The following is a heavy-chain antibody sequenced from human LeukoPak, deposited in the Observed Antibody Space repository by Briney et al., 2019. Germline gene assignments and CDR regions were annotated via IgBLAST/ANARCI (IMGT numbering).Heavy chain of an antibody. CDR1: GFTVSSND. D-gene: IGHD6-13*01. CDR2: IYSGGST. V-gene: IGHV3-66*01. Sequence: GGSLRLSCAASGFTVSSNDMSWVRQAPGKGLEWVSVIYSGGSTYYADSVKGRFTISRDNSKNTLYLQMNSLRAEDTAVYYCARDTGYSSSWYDSDYWGQGTLVTVSP. CDR3: ARDTGYSSSWYDSDY. J-gene: IGHJ4*02.